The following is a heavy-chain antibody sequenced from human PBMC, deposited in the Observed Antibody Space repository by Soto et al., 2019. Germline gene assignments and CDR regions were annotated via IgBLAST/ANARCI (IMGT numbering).Heavy chain of an antibody. CDR3: AKDGWVVTAIGYYFDY. Sequence: GGSLRLSCAASGFTFSSYGMHWVRQAPGKGLEWVAVISYDGSNKYYADSVKGRFTISRDNSKNTLYLQMNSLRAEDTAVYYCAKDGWVVTAIGYYFDYWGQGTLVTVS. CDR2: ISYDGSNK. CDR1: GFTFSSYG. V-gene: IGHV3-30*18. J-gene: IGHJ4*02. D-gene: IGHD2-21*02.